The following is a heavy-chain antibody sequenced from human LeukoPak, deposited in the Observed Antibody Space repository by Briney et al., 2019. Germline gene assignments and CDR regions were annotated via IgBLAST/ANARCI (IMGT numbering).Heavy chain of an antibody. CDR2: IYHSGST. Sequence: PSQTLSLTCTVSGGSISSGGYYWSWIRQPPGKGLEWIGYIYHSGSTYYNPSLKSRVTISVDRSKNQFSLKLSSVTAADTAVYYCARDQAGGYFDYWGQGTLVTVSS. CDR1: GGSISSGGYY. V-gene: IGHV4-30-2*01. J-gene: IGHJ4*02. D-gene: IGHD3-16*01. CDR3: ARDQAGGYFDY.